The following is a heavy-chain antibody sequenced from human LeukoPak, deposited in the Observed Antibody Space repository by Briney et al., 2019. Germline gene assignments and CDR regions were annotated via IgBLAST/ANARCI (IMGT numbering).Heavy chain of an antibody. Sequence: SETLSLTCTVSGGSISSSSYYWGWIRQPPGKGLEWIGSIYYNGSTYYNPSLKSRVTISVDTSKNQFSLKLSSVTAADTAVYYCARETMVRGVIGFDYWGQGTLVTVSS. CDR1: GGSISSSSYY. CDR2: IYYNGST. J-gene: IGHJ4*02. V-gene: IGHV4-39*07. CDR3: ARETMVRGVIGFDY. D-gene: IGHD3-10*01.